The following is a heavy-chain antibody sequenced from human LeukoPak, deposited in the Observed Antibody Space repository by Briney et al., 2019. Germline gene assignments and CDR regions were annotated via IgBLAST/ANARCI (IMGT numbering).Heavy chain of an antibody. CDR2: VNESGGT. CDR3: ARSARPHYYGSGSWMDV. V-gene: IGHV4-34*01. J-gene: IGHJ6*04. D-gene: IGHD3-10*01. CDR1: IDSFSNYH. Sequence: SETLSLTCAVYIDSFSNYHWNWLRQTPAKGMEWIGEVNESGGTNISPSLRSRVILSVDTSKNQFSLKLISVTAADTAVYYCARSARPHYYGSGSWMDVWGKGTTVTVSS.